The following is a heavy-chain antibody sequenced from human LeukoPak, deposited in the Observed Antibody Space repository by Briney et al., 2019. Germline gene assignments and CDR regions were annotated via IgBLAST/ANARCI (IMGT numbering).Heavy chain of an antibody. V-gene: IGHV3-21*01. CDR3: ASSAVVITTRSVY. CDR1: GFTFSSYA. D-gene: IGHD3-22*01. Sequence: GGSLRLSCAASGFTFSSYAMHWVRQAPGKGLEWVSSISSSSSYIYYADSVKGRFTISRDNAKNSLYLQMNSLRAEDTAVYYCASSAVVITTRSVYWGQGTLVTVSS. CDR2: ISSSSSYI. J-gene: IGHJ4*02.